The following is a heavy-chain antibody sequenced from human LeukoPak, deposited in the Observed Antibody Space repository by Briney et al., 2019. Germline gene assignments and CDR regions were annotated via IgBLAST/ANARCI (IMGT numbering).Heavy chain of an antibody. D-gene: IGHD1-14*01. CDR1: GFTFSSYG. CDR3: ATEGRVYYFDY. Sequence: GGSLRLSCAASGFTFSSYGMSWVRQAPGKGLEWVSAISGNGGSTYYADSVKGRFTISRDNSKNMLYLQMNSLRAEDTAVYYCATEGRVYYFDYWGQGTLVTVSS. J-gene: IGHJ4*02. V-gene: IGHV3-23*01. CDR2: ISGNGGST.